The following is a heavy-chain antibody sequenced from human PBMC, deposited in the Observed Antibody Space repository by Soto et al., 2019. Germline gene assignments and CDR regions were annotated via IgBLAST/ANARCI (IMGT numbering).Heavy chain of an antibody. CDR1: GFTFSKAW. J-gene: IGHJ4*02. CDR3: TTDLGGYDYRDY. V-gene: IGHV3-15*01. D-gene: IGHD5-12*01. Sequence: GGSLRLSCAAAGFTFSKAWMSWVRQAPGKGLEWVGRIKSKIDGETTDYTAPVKGRFTISRDDSKDTLYLQMNSLKTEDTAVYYCTTDLGGYDYRDYWGQGTLVTVSS. CDR2: IKSKIDGETT.